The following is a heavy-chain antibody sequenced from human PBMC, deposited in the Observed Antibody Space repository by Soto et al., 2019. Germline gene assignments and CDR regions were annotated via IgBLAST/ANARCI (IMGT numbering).Heavy chain of an antibody. V-gene: IGHV1-69*01. D-gene: IGHD3-9*01. CDR2: IIPIFGTA. CDR1: GGTFSSYA. CDR3: ARAGANYDILTGYYYYYYYGMDV. J-gene: IGHJ6*02. Sequence: QVQLVQSGAEVKKPGSSVKVSCKASGGTFSSYAINWVRQAPGQGLEWMGGIIPIFGTANYAQKFQGRVTLTADESTSTAYMELSSLRSEDTAVYYCARAGANYDILTGYYYYYYYGMDVWGQGTTVTVSS.